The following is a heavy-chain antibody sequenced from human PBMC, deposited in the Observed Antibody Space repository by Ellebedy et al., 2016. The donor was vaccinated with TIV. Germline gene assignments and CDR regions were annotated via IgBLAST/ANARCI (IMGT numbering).Heavy chain of an antibody. V-gene: IGHV4-39*07. J-gene: IGHJ4*02. D-gene: IGHD3-3*01. CDR3: ARGDFWSGYQQ. CDR1: GGSITSSSYY. Sequence: SETLSLXCTVSGGSITSSSYYWSWIRQPPGKGLEWMGEINHSGSTNYNPSLKSRVTISVDTSKNQFSLKVSSVTAADTAVYYCARGDFWSGYQQWGQGTLVTVSS. CDR2: INHSGST.